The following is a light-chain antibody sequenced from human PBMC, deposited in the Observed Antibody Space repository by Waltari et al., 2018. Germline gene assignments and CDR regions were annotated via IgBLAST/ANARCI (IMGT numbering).Light chain of an antibody. CDR3: MQHKALPLT. CDR2: GGS. J-gene: IGKJ4*01. V-gene: IGKV2-40*01. CDR1: QSLLHTDGYTY. Sequence: DIVMTPTPLSLPVTPGEPASISCRSSQSLLHTDGYTYLDWYLQKPGQSPQLLIYGGSNRASGVPDRFSGSGSGTDFTLKISKVEAEDIGVYYCMQHKALPLTFGGGTKVEIK.